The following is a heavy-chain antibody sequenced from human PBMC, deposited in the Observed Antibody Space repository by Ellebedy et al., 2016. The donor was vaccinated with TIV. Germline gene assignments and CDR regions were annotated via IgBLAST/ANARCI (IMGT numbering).Heavy chain of an antibody. V-gene: IGHV3-33*08. Sequence: PGGSLRLSCAASGFTFSSFGMHWVRQAPGKGLGWVAVILYDGTEKYYADSVKGRFTISRDNSMNTLNLQMNSLRPEDTAVYYCARDYSYDSGGSMPGYWGQGTLVTVSS. CDR3: ARDYSYDSGGSMPGY. CDR1: GFTFSSFG. D-gene: IGHD3-22*01. J-gene: IGHJ4*02. CDR2: ILYDGTEK.